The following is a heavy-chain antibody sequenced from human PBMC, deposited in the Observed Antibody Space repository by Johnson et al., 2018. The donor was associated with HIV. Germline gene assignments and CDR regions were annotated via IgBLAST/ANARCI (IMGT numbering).Heavy chain of an antibody. J-gene: IGHJ3*02. CDR2: IYSGGST. Sequence: VQVVESGGGLIQPGGSLRLSCAASGFTFSSYGMHWVRQAPGKGLEWVSVIYSGGSTYYADSVKGRFTISRDNSKNTLYLQMNSLRAEDTAVYYCARDRRFGDPGAFDIWGQGTMVTVSS. CDR1: GFTFSSYG. V-gene: IGHV3-53*01. CDR3: ARDRRFGDPGAFDI. D-gene: IGHD2-21*02.